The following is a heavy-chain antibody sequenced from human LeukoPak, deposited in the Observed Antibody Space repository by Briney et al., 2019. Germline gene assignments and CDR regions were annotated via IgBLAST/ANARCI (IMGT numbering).Heavy chain of an antibody. J-gene: IGHJ5*02. D-gene: IGHD4-17*01. CDR2: INHSGST. CDR3: ARAGTTVGSFDP. CDR1: GGSFSGYY. V-gene: IGHV4-34*01. Sequence: SETLSLTCAVYGGSFSGYYWSWIRQPPGKGLEWIGEINHSGSTNYNPSLKSRVTISVDTSKNQFSLKLSSVTAADTAVYYCARAGTTVGSFDPWGQGTLVTVSS.